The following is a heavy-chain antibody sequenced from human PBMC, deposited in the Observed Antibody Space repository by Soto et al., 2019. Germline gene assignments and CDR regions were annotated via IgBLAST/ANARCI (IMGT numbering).Heavy chain of an antibody. V-gene: IGHV3-21*01. CDR2: ISSSSSYI. J-gene: IGHJ5*02. CDR3: AREGEMATIEGYNWFDP. D-gene: IGHD5-12*01. CDR1: GFTFSSYS. Sequence: EVQLVESGGGLVKPGGSLRLSCAASGFTFSSYSMNWVRQSPGKGLEWVSSISSSSSYIYYADSVKGRFTISRDNAKHSLYLQMNRLRAEDTAVYYCAREGEMATIEGYNWFDPWGQGTLVAVSS.